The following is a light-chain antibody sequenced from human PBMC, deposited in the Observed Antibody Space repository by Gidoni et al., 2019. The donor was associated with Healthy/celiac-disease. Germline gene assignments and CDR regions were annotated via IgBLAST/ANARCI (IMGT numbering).Light chain of an antibody. CDR1: SLRSYY. Sequence: SSELTQDPAVSVALGQTVRITCQGESLRSYYASWYQQKPGQAPVLVIYGKNNRPSGIPDRFSGSSSGNTASLTITWAQAEDEADYYCNSRDSSGNHWVFGGGTKLTVL. J-gene: IGLJ3*02. CDR2: GKN. CDR3: NSRDSSGNHWV. V-gene: IGLV3-19*01.